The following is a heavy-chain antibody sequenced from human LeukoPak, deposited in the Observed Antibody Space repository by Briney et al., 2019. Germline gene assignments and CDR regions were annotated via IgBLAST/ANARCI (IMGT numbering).Heavy chain of an antibody. CDR3: AREVSAAPGIYYYYYYGMDV. Sequence: ASVKVSCKASGYTFTRYDINWVRQATGQGLEWMGWMNPNSGNTGYAQKFQGRVTMTRNTSISTAYMELSSLRSEDTAVYYCAREVSAAPGIYYYYYYGMDVWGQGTTVTVSS. CDR2: MNPNSGNT. V-gene: IGHV1-8*01. J-gene: IGHJ6*02. D-gene: IGHD6-13*01. CDR1: GYTFTRYD.